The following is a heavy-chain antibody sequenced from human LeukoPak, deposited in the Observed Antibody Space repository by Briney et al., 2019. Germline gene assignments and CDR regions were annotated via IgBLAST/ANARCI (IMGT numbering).Heavy chain of an antibody. D-gene: IGHD6-13*01. CDR1: GGSISSSNW. J-gene: IGHJ4*02. CDR3: ARDPSAAAGARFDY. Sequence: SETLSLTCAVSGGSISSSNWWSWVRQPPGKGLEWIGEIYHSGSTNYNPSLKSRVTISVDKSKNQFSLKLSSVTAADTAVYYCARDPSAAAGARFDYWGQGTLVTVSS. CDR2: IYHSGST. V-gene: IGHV4-4*02.